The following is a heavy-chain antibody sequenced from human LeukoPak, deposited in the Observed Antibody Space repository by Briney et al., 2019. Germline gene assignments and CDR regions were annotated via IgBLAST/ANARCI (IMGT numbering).Heavy chain of an antibody. D-gene: IGHD2-8*02. V-gene: IGHV4-38-2*01. Sequence: PSETLSLTCAVSGYSIRGVYYWGWIRQSPGKGLQWIGNIHHSGSTYYNPSLKSRVTMSVDTAKNQFSLTLSSVTAADTAVYFCARRVRAGIGSVVCWFDPWGEGSQVIVSS. CDR3: ARRVRAGIGSVVCWFDP. CDR1: GYSIRGVYY. J-gene: IGHJ5*02. CDR2: IHHSGST.